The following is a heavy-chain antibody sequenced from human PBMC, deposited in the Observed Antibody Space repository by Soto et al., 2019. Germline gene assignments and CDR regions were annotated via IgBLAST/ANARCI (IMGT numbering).Heavy chain of an antibody. CDR1: GFAFDSYW. V-gene: IGHV3-74*01. J-gene: IGHJ4*02. CDR2: IDYEGTTT. D-gene: IGHD6-13*01. Sequence: EIQLVESGGGLVQPGGSLRLSCATSGFAFDSYWMHWVRQVPGERPVWVARIDYEGTTTTYADSVKGRFTISGDNAKNILYLQLNSLRVDDTALYYCTRGPRPSSAGTGAYWGQGTMVTVS. CDR3: TRGPRPSSAGTGAY.